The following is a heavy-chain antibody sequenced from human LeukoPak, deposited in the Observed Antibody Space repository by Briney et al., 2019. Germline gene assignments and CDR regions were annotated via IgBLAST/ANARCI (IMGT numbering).Heavy chain of an antibody. V-gene: IGHV1-8*01. Sequence: ASVNVSCKASGYTFTSYDINWVRQATGRGLEWMGWMNPNSGNTGYAQKFQGRVTMTKNTSITTAYMELSSLRSEDTAVYYCARALSWTTNSYYYMDVWGKGTTVTVSS. CDR2: MNPNSGNT. J-gene: IGHJ6*03. D-gene: IGHD3/OR15-3a*01. CDR3: ARALSWTTNSYYYMDV. CDR1: GYTFTSYD.